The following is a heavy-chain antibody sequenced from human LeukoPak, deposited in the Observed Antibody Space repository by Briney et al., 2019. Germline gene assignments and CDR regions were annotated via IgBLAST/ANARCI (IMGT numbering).Heavy chain of an antibody. CDR3: AKNYYSSGSHYCFDS. D-gene: IGHD3-10*01. CDR1: GGSFSGYF. J-gene: IGHJ4*02. Sequence: SETLSLTCAVYGGSFSGYFWSWIRQPPGKGLEWIGEINHSGTTNYNPSLKSRVTISVDTSKNQFSLKLSSVTAADTAVYFCAKNYYSSGSHYCFDSWGQGTLVTVSS. V-gene: IGHV4-34*01. CDR2: INHSGTT.